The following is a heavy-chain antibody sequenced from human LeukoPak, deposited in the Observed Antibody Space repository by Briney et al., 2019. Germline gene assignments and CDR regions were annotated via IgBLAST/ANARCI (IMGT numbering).Heavy chain of an antibody. CDR1: GFTFSSYC. J-gene: IGHJ6*02. V-gene: IGHV3-30*03. Sequence: GGSLGLSCAASGFTFSSYCMHWVRQAPGKGLEWVAVISYDGSNKYYADSVKGRFTISRDNAKNSLYLQMNSLRAEDTAVYYCARDLTGEPYGMDVWGQGTTVTVSS. CDR2: ISYDGSNK. D-gene: IGHD7-27*01. CDR3: ARDLTGEPYGMDV.